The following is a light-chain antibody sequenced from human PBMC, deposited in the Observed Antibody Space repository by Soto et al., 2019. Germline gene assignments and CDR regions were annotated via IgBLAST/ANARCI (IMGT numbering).Light chain of an antibody. CDR2: GAS. J-gene: IGKJ1*01. Sequence: IVLTQSASTLSLSPGERATLSCRASQSVSSNLAWYQQKPGQAPRLLIYGASNRATGIPDRFSGIGSGTDFTLTISRLEPEDFAVYYCQQYGSSGTFGQGTKVDIK. CDR1: QSVSSN. CDR3: QQYGSSGT. V-gene: IGKV3-20*01.